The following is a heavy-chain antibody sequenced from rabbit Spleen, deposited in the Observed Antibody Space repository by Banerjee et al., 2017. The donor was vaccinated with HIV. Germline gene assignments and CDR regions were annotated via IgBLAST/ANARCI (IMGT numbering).Heavy chain of an antibody. J-gene: IGHJ6*01. CDR1: GVSFSFSSY. D-gene: IGHD1-1*01. V-gene: IGHV1S45*01. CDR3: ARDTSSSFSSYGMDL. Sequence: QEHLEESGGGLVKPGASLTLTCTASGVSFSFSSYMCWVRQAPGKGLEWIACIDSGSSGFTYFATWAKGRFTCSKTSSTTVTLQMTRLTAADTATYFCARDTSSSFSSYGMDLWGPGTLVTVS. CDR2: IDSGSSGFT.